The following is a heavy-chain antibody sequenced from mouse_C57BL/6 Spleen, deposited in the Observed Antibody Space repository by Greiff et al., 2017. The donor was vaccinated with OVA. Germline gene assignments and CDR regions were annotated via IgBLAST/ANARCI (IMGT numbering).Heavy chain of an antibody. J-gene: IGHJ2*01. CDR2: ISSGSSTI. Sequence: EVQVVESGGGLVKPGGSLKLSCAASGFTFSAYGMHWVRQAPEKGLEWVAYISSGSSTIYYADTVKGRFTISRDNAKNTLFLQMTSLRSEDTAMYYCARGYYVDYFDYWGQGTTLTVSS. CDR1: GFTFSAYG. CDR3: ARGYYVDYFDY. D-gene: IGHD2-3*01. V-gene: IGHV5-17*01.